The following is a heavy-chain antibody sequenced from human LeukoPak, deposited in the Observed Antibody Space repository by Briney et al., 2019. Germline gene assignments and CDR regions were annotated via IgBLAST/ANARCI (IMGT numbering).Heavy chain of an antibody. V-gene: IGHV5-51*01. CDR3: ARRSERAVAAYAFDI. D-gene: IGHD6-19*01. CDR1: GYSFTSYW. Sequence: GESLKISCTGSGYSFTSYWIGWVRQMPGKDLEWMGIIYVGDSGTRYSPSFQGQVTISADKSISTAYLQWSSLKASDTAMYYCARRSERAVAAYAFDIWGQGTMVTVSS. J-gene: IGHJ3*02. CDR2: IYVGDSGT.